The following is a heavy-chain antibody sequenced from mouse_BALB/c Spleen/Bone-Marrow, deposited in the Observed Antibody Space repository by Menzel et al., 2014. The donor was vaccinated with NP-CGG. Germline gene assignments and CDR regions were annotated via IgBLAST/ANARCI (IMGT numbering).Heavy chain of an antibody. CDR1: GFTFTDYY. D-gene: IGHD1-1*02. CDR3: ARDKGGILFDY. V-gene: IGHV7-3*02. CDR2: IRNKANGYTT. Sequence: EVKVVESGGGLVQPGGSLRLSRATSGFTFTDYYMNWVRQPPGKALEWLVFIRNKANGYTTEYSASVKGRFTISRDNSQSILYLQMNTLRAEDSATYYCARDKGGILFDYWGQGTTLTVSS. J-gene: IGHJ2*01.